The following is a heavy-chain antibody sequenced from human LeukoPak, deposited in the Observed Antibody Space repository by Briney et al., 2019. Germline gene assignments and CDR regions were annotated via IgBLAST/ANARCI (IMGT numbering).Heavy chain of an antibody. D-gene: IGHD4-17*01. J-gene: IGHJ4*02. Sequence: PSETLSLTCIVSGGSISSSAYYWGWIRQPPGKGLEWIGSIYFSGTTHYNPSLKSRVTISVDTSKNQFSLKLNSVTAADTSVYYCARHGNRFTVTFFDYWGQGALVTVSS. CDR2: IYFSGTT. V-gene: IGHV4-39*01. CDR1: GGSISSSAYY. CDR3: ARHGNRFTVTFFDY.